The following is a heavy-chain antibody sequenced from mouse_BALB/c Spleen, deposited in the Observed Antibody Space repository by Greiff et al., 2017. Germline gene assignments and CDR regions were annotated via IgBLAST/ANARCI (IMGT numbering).Heavy chain of an antibody. V-gene: IGHV3-2*02. CDR1: GYSITSDYA. CDR3: ARSGGSSYDY. Sequence: EVKLMESGPGLVKPSQSLSLTCTVTGYSITSDYAWNWIRQFPGNKLEWMGYISYSGSTSYNPSLKSRISITRDTSKNQFFLQLNSVTTEDTATYYCARSGGSSYDYWGQGTTLTVSS. J-gene: IGHJ2*01. CDR2: ISYSGST. D-gene: IGHD1-1*01.